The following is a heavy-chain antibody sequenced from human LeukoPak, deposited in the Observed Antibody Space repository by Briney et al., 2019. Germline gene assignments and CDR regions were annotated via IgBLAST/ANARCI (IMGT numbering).Heavy chain of an antibody. V-gene: IGHV1-46*01. CDR3: ARGLDGYCTNGVCYGNWFDP. CDR2: INPSGGST. J-gene: IGHJ5*02. CDR1: GGTFSNYA. Sequence: ASVKVSCKASGGTFSNYAISWVRQAPGQGLEWMGIINPSGGSTSYAQKFQGRVTMTRDTSTSTVYMELSSLRSEDTAVYYCARGLDGYCTNGVCYGNWFDPWGQGTLVTVSS. D-gene: IGHD2-8*01.